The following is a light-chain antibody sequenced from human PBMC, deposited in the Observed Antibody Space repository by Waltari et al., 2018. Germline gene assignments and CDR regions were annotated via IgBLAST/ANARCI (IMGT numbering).Light chain of an antibody. V-gene: IGLV2-14*03. CDR2: DVN. CDR3: SSYTGSSTVI. CDR1: SGHLGTYES. J-gene: IGLJ2*01. Sequence: HSALTQPASLSGSPGQSLTISCTGTSGHLGTYESVSSYQQHPGRTPRLIIYDVNMRPSGISDRFSGSKSGATASLTISGLQTEDEADYYCSSYTGSSTVIFGGGTRLTVL.